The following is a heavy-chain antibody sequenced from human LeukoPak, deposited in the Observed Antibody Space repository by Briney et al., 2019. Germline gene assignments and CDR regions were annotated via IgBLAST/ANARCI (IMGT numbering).Heavy chain of an antibody. CDR3: ARGNWNYPYYYYYYMDV. J-gene: IGHJ6*03. D-gene: IGHD1-7*01. V-gene: IGHV1-18*01. CDR1: GYTFTSYG. Sequence: ASVKVSCKASGYTFTSYGISWVRQAPGQGLERMGWISAYNGNTNYAQKLQGRVTMTTDTSTSTAYMELRSLRSDDTAVYYCARGNWNYPYYYYYYMDVWGKGTTVTVSS. CDR2: ISAYNGNT.